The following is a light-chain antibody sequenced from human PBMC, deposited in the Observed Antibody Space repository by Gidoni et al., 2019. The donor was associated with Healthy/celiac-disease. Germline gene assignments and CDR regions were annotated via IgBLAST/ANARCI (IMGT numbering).Light chain of an antibody. CDR3: MQALQTPLT. V-gene: IGKV2-28*01. J-gene: IGKJ3*01. CDR1: QSLLHSNGYNY. CDR2: LGS. Sequence: DIVMTQSPLSLPVTPGEPAAISCRSSQSLLHSNGYNYLDWYLQKPGQSPQLLIYLGSNLASGVPYRFSGSGSGTDFTLTISRVEAEDVGVYYCMQALQTPLTFGPGTKVDIK.